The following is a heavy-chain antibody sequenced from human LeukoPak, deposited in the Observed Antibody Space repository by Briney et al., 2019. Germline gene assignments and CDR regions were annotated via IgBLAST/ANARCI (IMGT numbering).Heavy chain of an antibody. J-gene: IGHJ6*03. Sequence: PSETLSLTCTASGGSISSYYWNWIRQPPGKGLEWIGYIFHGGSTNYNPSLKSRVTISVDTSKNQFSLKLSSVTAADTAVYYCARGANTYYDFWSGYRYYYMDVWGKGTTVTVSS. CDR2: IFHGGST. V-gene: IGHV4-59*01. CDR3: ARGANTYYDFWSGYRYYYMDV. CDR1: GGSISSYY. D-gene: IGHD3-3*01.